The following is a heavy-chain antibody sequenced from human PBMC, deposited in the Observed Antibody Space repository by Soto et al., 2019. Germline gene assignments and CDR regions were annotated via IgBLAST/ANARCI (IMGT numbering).Heavy chain of an antibody. CDR1: GYTFTRYG. V-gene: IGHV1-18*01. CDR2: ISGYNGDT. Sequence: QGQLVQSGAEVKKPGASVKVSCKASGYTFTRYGISWVRQAPGQGLEWMGWISGYNGDTNYAQNLQGRVTMTIDTPTXTAYMDRRSLTSDDTAVYYCAGNGLPPYSSYGMDVWGQGTTVTVSS. J-gene: IGHJ6*02. CDR3: AGNGLPPYSSYGMDV. D-gene: IGHD2-15*01.